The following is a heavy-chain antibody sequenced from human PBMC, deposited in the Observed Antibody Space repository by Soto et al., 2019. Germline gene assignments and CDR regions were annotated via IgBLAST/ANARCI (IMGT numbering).Heavy chain of an antibody. D-gene: IGHD1-20*01. Sequence: QVQLVESGGGVVQPGRSLRLSCAASGFTFSNYGIHWVRQAPGKGLEWVALIWYDGTKKYYGDSVKGRFTISRDDSKNTRYLQMNSLRDEDTAIYYWARESYNRACDIWGQGTGVTVSS. CDR1: GFTFSNYG. CDR3: ARESYNRACDI. CDR2: IWYDGTKK. J-gene: IGHJ3*02. V-gene: IGHV3-33*01.